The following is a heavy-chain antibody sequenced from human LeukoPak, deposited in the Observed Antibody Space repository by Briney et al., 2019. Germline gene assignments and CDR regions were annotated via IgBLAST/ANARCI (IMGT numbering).Heavy chain of an antibody. J-gene: IGHJ4*02. Sequence: GGSLRLSCAAPGFTFTNYGMHWVRQAPGKGLEWVAVIWYDGNNKYYADSVKGRFTISRDNSKNTLYLQMNSLRAEDTAVYYCARGRFNYDSTGYSSFYYWGQGTLVTVSS. D-gene: IGHD3-22*01. V-gene: IGHV3-33*01. CDR2: IWYDGNNK. CDR1: GFTFTNYG. CDR3: ARGRFNYDSTGYSSFYY.